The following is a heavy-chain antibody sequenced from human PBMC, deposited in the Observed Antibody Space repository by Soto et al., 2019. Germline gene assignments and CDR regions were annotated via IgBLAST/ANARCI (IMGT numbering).Heavy chain of an antibody. V-gene: IGHV3-30*18. Sequence: QVQLVESGGGVVQPGRALRLSCAASGFTFSSYGMHWVRQAPGKGLEWVAVISYDGSNKYYADSVKGRFTISRVKSKNTLYLQMNSLRAEATAVYYCAKPAEMAHREDYFDYWGQGTLVTVSS. CDR1: GFTFSSYG. CDR3: AKPAEMAHREDYFDY. J-gene: IGHJ4*02. CDR2: ISYDGSNK.